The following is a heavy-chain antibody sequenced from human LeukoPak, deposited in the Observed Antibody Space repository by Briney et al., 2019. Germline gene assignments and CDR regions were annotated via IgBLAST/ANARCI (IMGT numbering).Heavy chain of an antibody. CDR3: AKDSKYNWNFLDY. CDR1: GSTFGSYG. J-gene: IGHJ4*02. Sequence: GGSLRLSCAASGSTFGSYGMHWVRQAPGKGLEWVAIISYDGSNKYYADSVKGRFTISRDNSKSTLYLQMDSLRAEDTAVYYCAKDSKYNWNFLDYWGQGTLVTVSS. V-gene: IGHV3-30*06. D-gene: IGHD1-7*01. CDR2: ISYDGSNK.